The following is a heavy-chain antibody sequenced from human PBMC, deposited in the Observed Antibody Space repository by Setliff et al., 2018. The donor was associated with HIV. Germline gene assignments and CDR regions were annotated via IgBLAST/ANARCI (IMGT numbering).Heavy chain of an antibody. J-gene: IGHJ3*01. V-gene: IGHV1-46*01. Sequence: ASVKVSCKPSGYSFTNHYMHWVRQAPGQGLEWMGVINPTGGSTRNTQKFQGRVAMTRDTSTSTVYMELSSLRAEDTAVYFCASPQHSTSPDYGFDLWGQGTMVTVSS. CDR3: ASPQHSTSPDYGFDL. D-gene: IGHD5-18*01. CDR2: INPTGGST. CDR1: GYSFTNHY.